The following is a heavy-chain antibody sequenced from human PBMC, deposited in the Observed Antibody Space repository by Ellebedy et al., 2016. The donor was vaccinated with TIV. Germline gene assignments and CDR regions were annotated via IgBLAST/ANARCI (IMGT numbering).Heavy chain of an antibody. Sequence: SQTLSLTCDVYGGSFSGYYWSWIRQPPGKGPEWIGEIGPTGNTNYNPSLEGRVTISVDTSKSQFSLNLRSLTAADMGVYYCGRGNMVRPLIKWGQGTRVVVSS. V-gene: IGHV4-34*01. CDR3: GRGNMVRPLIK. D-gene: IGHD3-10*01. CDR2: IGPTGNT. CDR1: GGSFSGYY. J-gene: IGHJ4*02.